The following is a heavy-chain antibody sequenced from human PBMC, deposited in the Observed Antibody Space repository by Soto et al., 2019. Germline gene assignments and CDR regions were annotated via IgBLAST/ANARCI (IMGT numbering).Heavy chain of an antibody. J-gene: IGHJ4*02. D-gene: IGHD2-2*01. CDR1: GGSISSYY. Sequence: SETLSLTCTVSGGSISSYYWGWIRQPPGKGLEWIGSIYYSGSTYYNPSLKSRVTISVDTSKNQFSLKLSSVTAADTALYYFASHSGYCISTSCYGYFDYWGQGTLVTVSS. V-gene: IGHV4-39*01. CDR3: ASHSGYCISTSCYGYFDY. CDR2: IYYSGST.